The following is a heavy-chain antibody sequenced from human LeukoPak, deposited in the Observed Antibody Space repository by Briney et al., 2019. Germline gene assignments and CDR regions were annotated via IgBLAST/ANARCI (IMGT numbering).Heavy chain of an antibody. V-gene: IGHV4-61*02. Sequence: NPSQTLSLTCTVSGVSISSGSYYWSWIRQPAGKGLEWIGRIYTSGSTNYNPSLKSRVTISVDTSKNQFSLKLSSLTAADTAVYYCARRVGRWFGERAYYYNYMDVWGKGTTVTISS. CDR1: GVSISSGSYY. D-gene: IGHD3-10*01. CDR3: ARRVGRWFGERAYYYNYMDV. J-gene: IGHJ6*03. CDR2: IYTSGST.